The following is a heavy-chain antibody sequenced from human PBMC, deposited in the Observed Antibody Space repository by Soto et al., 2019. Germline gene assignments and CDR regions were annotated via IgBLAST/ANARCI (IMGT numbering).Heavy chain of an antibody. J-gene: IGHJ3*02. V-gene: IGHV4-59*01. CDR1: GGSISNYY. Sequence: QVQLQESGPGLVKPSETLSLTCTVSGGSISNYYWSWIRQPPGKGLEWIGYMYYSGNTDYNPSLKGRVSISVDTSKNQFSLKLTSVTTADTAVYYCTNLGALDDASDIWGQGTMVTVSS. CDR3: TNLGALDDASDI. CDR2: MYYSGNT. D-gene: IGHD3-16*01.